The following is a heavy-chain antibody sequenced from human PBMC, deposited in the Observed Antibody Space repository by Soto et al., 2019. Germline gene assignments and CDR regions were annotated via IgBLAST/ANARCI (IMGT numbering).Heavy chain of an antibody. J-gene: IGHJ5*02. CDR2: ISDSGTT. D-gene: IGHD1-7*01. Sequence: SETLSLTCTVSGDSISSGGYYWSWIRQHPGKALEWIAYISDSGTTYYNPSLKSRVTISVDTSKNQFSLKLNSVTAADTAVYFCARVSASGGPFGTNWFDPWGQGILVTVP. V-gene: IGHV4-31*03. CDR1: GDSISSGGYY. CDR3: ARVSASGGPFGTNWFDP.